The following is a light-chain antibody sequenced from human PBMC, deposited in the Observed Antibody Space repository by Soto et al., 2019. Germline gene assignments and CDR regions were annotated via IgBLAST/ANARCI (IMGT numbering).Light chain of an antibody. CDR1: QSVRRY. CDR2: DSS. CDR3: QQRSDWPLT. Sequence: EIVLTQSPATLSLSPGKRATLSCRASQSVRRYLAWYQQKPGQAPRLLIYDSSNRAAGIPARFSGSGSGTDFTLTISSLEPEDFAIYYCQQRSDWPLTFGGGTNVEI. J-gene: IGKJ4*01. V-gene: IGKV3-11*01.